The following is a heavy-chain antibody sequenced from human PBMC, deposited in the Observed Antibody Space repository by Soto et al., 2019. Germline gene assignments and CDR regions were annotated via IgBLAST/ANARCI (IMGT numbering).Heavy chain of an antibody. Sequence: PSETLSLTCTVSGGSISSSSYYWGWIRQPPGKGLEWIGSIYYSGSTYYNPSLKSRVTISVDTSKNQFSLKLSSVTAADTAVYYCAKHLLAVAGYLHGMDVWGQGTTVTVSS. D-gene: IGHD6-19*01. CDR2: IYYSGST. CDR1: GGSISSSSYY. V-gene: IGHV4-39*01. J-gene: IGHJ6*02. CDR3: AKHLLAVAGYLHGMDV.